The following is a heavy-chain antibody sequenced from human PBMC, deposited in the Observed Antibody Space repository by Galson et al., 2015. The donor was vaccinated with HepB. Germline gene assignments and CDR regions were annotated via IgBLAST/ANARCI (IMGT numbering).Heavy chain of an antibody. CDR2: TYYRSKWYT. CDR1: GDSVSSNSAA. J-gene: IGHJ3*02. V-gene: IGHV6-1*01. D-gene: IGHD6-19*01. CDR3: ARDSHSSGWYKRRDAFDI. Sequence: CAISGDSVSSNSAAWNWMRQSPSRGLEWLGRTYYRSKWYTDYAPSVKSRITINPDTSKNQFSLQLNSVTPEDTAVYYCARDSHSSGWYKRRDAFDIWGQGTMVTVSS.